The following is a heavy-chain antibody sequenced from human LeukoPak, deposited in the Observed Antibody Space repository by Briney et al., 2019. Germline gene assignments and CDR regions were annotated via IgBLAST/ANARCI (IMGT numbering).Heavy chain of an antibody. CDR3: TATTESIVGAPAVEYYFDY. CDR1: GFTFSSYG. CDR2: IRYDGSNK. D-gene: IGHD1-26*01. J-gene: IGHJ4*02. Sequence: GGSLRLSCAASGFTFSSYGMHWVRQAPGKGLEWVAFIRYDGSNKYYADSVKGRFTISRDNTLYLQMNSLRAEDTAVYYCTATTESIVGAPAVEYYFDYWGQGTLVTVSS. V-gene: IGHV3-30*02.